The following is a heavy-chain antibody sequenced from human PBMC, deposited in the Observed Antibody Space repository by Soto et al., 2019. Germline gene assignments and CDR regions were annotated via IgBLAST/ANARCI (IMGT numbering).Heavy chain of an antibody. CDR3: ARDSQQLVPNWFDP. Sequence: GGSLRLSCAASGFTFSSYAMHWVRQAPGKGLEWVAVISYDGSNKYYADSVKGRFTISRDNSKNTLYLQMNSLRAEDTAVYYCARDSQQLVPNWFDPWGQGTLVTVSS. J-gene: IGHJ5*02. CDR1: GFTFSSYA. D-gene: IGHD6-13*01. V-gene: IGHV3-30-3*01. CDR2: ISYDGSNK.